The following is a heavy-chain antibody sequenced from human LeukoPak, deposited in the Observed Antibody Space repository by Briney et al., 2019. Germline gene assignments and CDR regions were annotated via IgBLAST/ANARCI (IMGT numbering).Heavy chain of an antibody. CDR2: IKEDGSET. Sequence: GGSLRLSCAASGFTFSTYWMCWVRQAPGKGLEWVANIKEDGSETNYVESVKGRFFISRDNAKNSQRLQMNSLRVEDPAVYYCARCEGFYDYFSGNPTYYFYMDVWGKGTTVTVSS. V-gene: IGHV3-7*01. D-gene: IGHD3-16*01. CDR3: ARCEGFYDYFSGNPTYYFYMDV. J-gene: IGHJ6*03. CDR1: GFTFSTYW.